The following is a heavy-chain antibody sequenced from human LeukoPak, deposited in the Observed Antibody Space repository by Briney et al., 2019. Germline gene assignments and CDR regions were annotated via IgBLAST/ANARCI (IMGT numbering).Heavy chain of an antibody. CDR2: INHSGST. CDR1: GGSFSGYY. J-gene: IGHJ5*02. D-gene: IGHD6-13*01. CDR3: ARVKKAAAGIRFLFGPSEKNWFDP. Sequence: SETLSLTCAVYGGSFSGYYWSWIRQPPGKGLEWIGEINHSGSTNYNPSLKSRVTISVGTSKNQFSLKLSSVTAADTAVYYCARVKKAAAGIRFLFGPSEKNWFDPWGQGTLVTVSS. V-gene: IGHV4-34*01.